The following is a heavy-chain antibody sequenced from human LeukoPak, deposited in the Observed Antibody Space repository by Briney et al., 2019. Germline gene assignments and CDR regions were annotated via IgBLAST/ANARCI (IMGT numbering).Heavy chain of an antibody. CDR1: GFTFSSYS. V-gene: IGHV3-48*04. Sequence: PGGSLRLSCAASGFTFSSYSMNWVRQAPGKGLEWISYISSSGSSISYADSVKGRFTISRDNAKNSLNLQMNSLRAEDTAVYYCARDRLFGNLPDYWGQGTLVTVSS. CDR2: ISSSGSSI. CDR3: ARDRLFGNLPDY. J-gene: IGHJ4*02. D-gene: IGHD1-7*01.